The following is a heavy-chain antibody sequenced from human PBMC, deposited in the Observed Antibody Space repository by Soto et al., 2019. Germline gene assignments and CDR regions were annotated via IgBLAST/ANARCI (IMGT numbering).Heavy chain of an antibody. Sequence: QVQLVQSGAEEKKPGASVKVSCKASGYTFTNYAMHWVRQAPGQRLEWMGWINAGNGNTKYSQKFQGRVTITRDTYASTAYMELSSLRSEDTAVYYCARVSGYYLPDHWGQGTLVTVSS. CDR1: GYTFTNYA. V-gene: IGHV1-3*05. CDR3: ARVSGYYLPDH. J-gene: IGHJ4*02. CDR2: INAGNGNT. D-gene: IGHD5-12*01.